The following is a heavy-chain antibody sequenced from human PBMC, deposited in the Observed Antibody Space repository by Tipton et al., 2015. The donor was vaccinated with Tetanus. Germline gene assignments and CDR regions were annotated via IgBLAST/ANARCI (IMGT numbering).Heavy chain of an antibody. CDR1: GFTVSSYQ. CDR2: IYSDGST. CDR3: ARGLGVDY. Sequence: QLVQSGGGMTQPGDSLRLSCAASGFTVSSYQMTWVRQAPGKGLEWVSVIYSDGSTYYADSVKGRFTISRDNLKSTLSLQMNSLRAEDTAVYYCARGLGVDYWGQGTLVTVSS. V-gene: IGHV3-53*01. D-gene: IGHD7-27*01. J-gene: IGHJ4*02.